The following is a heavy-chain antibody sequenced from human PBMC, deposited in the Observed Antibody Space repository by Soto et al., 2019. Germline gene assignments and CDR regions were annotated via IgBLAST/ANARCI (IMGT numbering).Heavy chain of an antibody. CDR1: GYTFTSYA. J-gene: IGHJ6*02. CDR3: ARERITMVRGVPGYYYSGMDV. V-gene: IGHV1-2*04. D-gene: IGHD3-10*01. Sequence: GASVKVSCKASGYTFTSYAMHWVRQAPGQGLEWMGWINPNSGGTNYAQKFQGWVTMTRDTSISTAYMELSRLRSDDTAVYYCARERITMVRGVPGYYYSGMDVWGQGTTVTVSS. CDR2: INPNSGGT.